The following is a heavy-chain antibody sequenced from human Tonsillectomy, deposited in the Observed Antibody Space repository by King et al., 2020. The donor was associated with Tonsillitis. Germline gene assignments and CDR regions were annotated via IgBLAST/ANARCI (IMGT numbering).Heavy chain of an antibody. J-gene: IGHJ4*02. Sequence: VQLVESGGGLVQPGGSLRLSCAASGFTFSSYWMHWVRHAPGKGLVWVSRINSDGSSTNYADSVKGRFTISRDNAQNTLYLQMNSLRAEDTAVYYCARDLSDYDILTGYYPRGFDYWGQGTLVTVSS. D-gene: IGHD3-9*01. V-gene: IGHV3-74*01. CDR1: GFTFSSYW. CDR3: ARDLSDYDILTGYYPRGFDY. CDR2: INSDGSST.